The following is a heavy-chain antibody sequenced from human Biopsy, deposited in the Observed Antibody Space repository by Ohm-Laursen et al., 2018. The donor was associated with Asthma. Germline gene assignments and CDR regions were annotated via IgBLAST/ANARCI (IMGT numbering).Heavy chain of an antibody. Sequence: ASVKVSCKASGYTFNSAGITWVRQAPGQGLEWMGWISVYNGNTKVAQRLQDRVTMITDTSTSTAYMELRSLRSDDTAVYFCARAVDYSHYYGIDVWGQGTTVTV. D-gene: IGHD3-10*01. CDR2: ISVYNGNT. J-gene: IGHJ6*02. CDR3: ARAVDYSHYYGIDV. V-gene: IGHV1-18*01. CDR1: GYTFNSAG.